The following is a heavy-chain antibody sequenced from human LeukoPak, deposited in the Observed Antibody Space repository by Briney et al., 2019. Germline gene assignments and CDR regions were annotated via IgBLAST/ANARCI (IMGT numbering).Heavy chain of an antibody. Sequence: GRSLRLSCAASGFTFSYYAMHWVRQAPGKGLEWVAVISYDGSNKYYADSVKGRFTISRDNSKNTLYLQMNSLRAEDTAVYYCAKDKFVEMATSRLDYWGQGTLVTVSS. CDR1: GFTFSYYA. CDR2: ISYDGSNK. J-gene: IGHJ4*02. CDR3: AKDKFVEMATSRLDY. D-gene: IGHD5-24*01. V-gene: IGHV3-30*04.